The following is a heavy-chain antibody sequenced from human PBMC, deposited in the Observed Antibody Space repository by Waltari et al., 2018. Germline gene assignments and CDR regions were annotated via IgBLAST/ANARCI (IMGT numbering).Heavy chain of an antibody. CDR2: IYYSGRT. Sequence: QLQLQESGPGLVKPSETLSLTCSVPGGSISSSDYYWGWIRQPPGKGLEWIGSIYYSGRTYYNSSLKSRVTISVDTSKNQFSLKLSSVTAADTAVYYCARRYSYGSSNWFDPWGQGTLVTVSS. CDR1: GGSISSSDYY. J-gene: IGHJ5*02. D-gene: IGHD5-18*01. V-gene: IGHV4-39*01. CDR3: ARRYSYGSSNWFDP.